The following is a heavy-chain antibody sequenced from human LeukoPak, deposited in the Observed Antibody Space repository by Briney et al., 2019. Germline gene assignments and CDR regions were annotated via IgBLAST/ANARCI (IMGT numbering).Heavy chain of an antibody. J-gene: IGHJ2*01. CDR2: IIPPFGTA. V-gene: IGHV1-69*01. CDR1: GGTFGRYV. CDR3: AKEGATALVTGYLNL. D-gene: IGHD5-18*01. Sequence: SVKVSCKASGGTFGRYVISWVRQAPGQGLEWMGGIIPPFGTAHYAQKFQDRLTITADESATTVYMEMSSLRSEDTAMYYCAKEGATALVTGYLNLWGRGTLVTVSS.